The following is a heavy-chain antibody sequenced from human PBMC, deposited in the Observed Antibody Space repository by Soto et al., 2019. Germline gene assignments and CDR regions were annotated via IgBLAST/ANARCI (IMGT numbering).Heavy chain of an antibody. J-gene: IGHJ4*02. D-gene: IGHD3-22*01. CDR1: GFAFRSHG. Sequence: QVQLVESGGGVVQPGKSLRLSCAASGFAFRSHGMHWVRQAPGKELEWLAVIVYDGSEKYYADSVEGPFAISRYNSTHTLYLELSCPRAEYTAIYYRASDDIYDDNGLDSWGQGTRVTVSS. CDR2: IVYDGSEK. CDR3: ASDDIYDDNGLDS. V-gene: IGHV3-30*19.